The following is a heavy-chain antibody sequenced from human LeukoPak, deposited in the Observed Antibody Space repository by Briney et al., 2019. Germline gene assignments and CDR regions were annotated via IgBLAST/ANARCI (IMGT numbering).Heavy chain of an antibody. D-gene: IGHD3-22*01. V-gene: IGHV3-9*01. J-gene: IGHJ6*03. CDR3: AKDSEYYERAGIGFMDV. CDR2: ISWNSGYI. Sequence: GGSLRLSCAASGFIIDDYAMHWVRQAPGKGLEWVSGISWNSGYIDYADSVKGRFTISRDNARNSLYLQMNCLRPEDSALYYCAKDSEYYERAGIGFMDVWGKGTTVTVSS. CDR1: GFIIDDYA.